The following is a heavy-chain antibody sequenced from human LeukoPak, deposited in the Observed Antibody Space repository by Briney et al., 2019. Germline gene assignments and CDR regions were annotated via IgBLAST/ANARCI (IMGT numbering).Heavy chain of an antibody. CDR3: ARSDLYYFDY. CDR2: IYYSGST. J-gene: IGHJ4*02. CDR1: GGSISSSSYY. Sequence: SETLSLTCTVSGGSISSSSYYWGWIRQPQGKGLEWIGSIYYSGSTYYNPSLKSRVTISVDTSKNQFSLKLSSVTAADTAVYYCARSDLYYFDYWGQGTLVTVSS. V-gene: IGHV4-39*01.